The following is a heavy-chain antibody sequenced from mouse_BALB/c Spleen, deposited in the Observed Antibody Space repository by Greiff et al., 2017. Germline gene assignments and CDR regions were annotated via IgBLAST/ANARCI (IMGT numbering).Heavy chain of an antibody. J-gene: IGHJ4*01. CDR1: GFTFSSYT. Sequence: EVQLVESGGDLVKPGGSLKLSCAASGFTFSSYTMSWVRQTPEKRLEWVATISSGGSYTYYPDSVKGRFTISRDNAKNTLYLQMSSLKSEDTAMYYCTRDSSYGYYAMDYWGQGTSVTVSS. CDR3: TRDSSYGYYAMDY. V-gene: IGHV5-6-4*01. CDR2: ISSGGSYT. D-gene: IGHD1-1*02.